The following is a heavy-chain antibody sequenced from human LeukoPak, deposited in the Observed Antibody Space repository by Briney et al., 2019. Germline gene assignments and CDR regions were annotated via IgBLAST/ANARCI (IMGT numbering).Heavy chain of an antibody. CDR2: FDPEDGET. J-gene: IGHJ6*02. D-gene: IGHD1-1*01. V-gene: IGHV1-24*01. Sequence: ASVKVSCKVSGYTLTELSMHWVRQAPGKGLEWMGGFDPEDGETIYAQKFQGRVTMTEDTSTDTAYVELSSLRSEDTAVYYCATDPSWSVQLEPNYYYGMDVWGQGTTVTVSS. CDR3: ATDPSWSVQLEPNYYYGMDV. CDR1: GYTLTELS.